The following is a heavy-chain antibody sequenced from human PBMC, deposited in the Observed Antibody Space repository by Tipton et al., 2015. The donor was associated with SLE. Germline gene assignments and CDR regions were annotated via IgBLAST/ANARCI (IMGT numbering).Heavy chain of an antibody. V-gene: IGHV4-59*01. Sequence: GLVKPSETLSLTCTVSGGSISSYYWSWIRQPPGKGLEWLGYIYYSGSTNYNPSLKRRVTISVDTSKNQFSLKLSSVTAADTAVYYCARGAPFQLGIRAFDIWGQGTMVTVSS. CDR3: ARGAPFQLGIRAFDI. D-gene: IGHD7-27*01. CDR2: IYYSGST. CDR1: GGSISSYY. J-gene: IGHJ3*02.